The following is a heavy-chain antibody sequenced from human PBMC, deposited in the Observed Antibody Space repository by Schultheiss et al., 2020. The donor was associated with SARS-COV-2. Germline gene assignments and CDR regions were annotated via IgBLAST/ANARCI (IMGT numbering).Heavy chain of an antibody. CDR3: AGRYDAFDY. Sequence: GGSLRLSCAASGFTFSSYAMHWVRQAPGKGLEWVAVISYDGSNKYYADSVKGRFTISRDNSKNTLYLQMNSLRAEDTAVYYCAGRYDAFDYWGQGTLVTVSS. CDR2: ISYDGSNK. J-gene: IGHJ4*02. CDR1: GFTFSSYA. V-gene: IGHV3-30-3*01. D-gene: IGHD3-22*01.